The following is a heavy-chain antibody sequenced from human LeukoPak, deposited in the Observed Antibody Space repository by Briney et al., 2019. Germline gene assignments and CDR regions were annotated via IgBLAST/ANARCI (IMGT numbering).Heavy chain of an antibody. CDR1: GYTFTSYD. CDR3: ARGRGDILTGYYEGVPDY. CDR2: MNPNSGNT. J-gene: IGHJ4*02. V-gene: IGHV1-8*01. D-gene: IGHD3-9*01. Sequence: RGASVKVSCKASGYTFTSYDINWVRQATGQGLEWMGWMNPNSGNTGYAQKFQGRVTMTRNTSISTAYMELSSLRSEDTAVYYCARGRGDILTGYYEGVPDYWGQGTLVTVSS.